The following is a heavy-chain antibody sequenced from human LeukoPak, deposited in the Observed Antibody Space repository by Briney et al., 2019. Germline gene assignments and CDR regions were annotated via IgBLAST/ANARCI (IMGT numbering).Heavy chain of an antibody. D-gene: IGHD3-16*01. CDR3: ARGRQGGRHRGGYYFDY. J-gene: IGHJ4*02. CDR1: GGSFSGYY. CDR2: INHSGST. V-gene: IGHV4-34*01. Sequence: PSETLSLTCAVYGGSFSGYYWSWIRQPPGKGLEWIGEINHSGSTNYNPSLKSRVTISVDTSKNQFSLKLSSVTAADTAVYYCARGRQGGRHRGGYYFDYWGQGTLVTVSS.